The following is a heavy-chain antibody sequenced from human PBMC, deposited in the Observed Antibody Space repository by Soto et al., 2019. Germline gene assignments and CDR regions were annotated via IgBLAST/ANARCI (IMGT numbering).Heavy chain of an antibody. Sequence: WTWIRQPPGQGLEWIGYIYYTGSTYYSPSLKSRVSMSVDTSKNQFSLKLSSVTAADTAVYFCARSPIYSYDSGGPPGVMAFDIWGKGTMVTVSS. J-gene: IGHJ3*02. D-gene: IGHD3-22*01. CDR2: IYYTGST. CDR3: ARSPIYSYDSGGPPGVMAFDI. V-gene: IGHV4-31*02.